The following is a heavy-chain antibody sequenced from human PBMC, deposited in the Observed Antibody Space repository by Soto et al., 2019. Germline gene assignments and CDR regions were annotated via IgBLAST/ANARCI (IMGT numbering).Heavy chain of an antibody. V-gene: IGHV1-2*02. J-gene: IGHJ5*02. D-gene: IGHD2-15*01. CDR3: ARVSRCSGGSCYNWFDP. CDR1: GYTFTGYY. CDR2: INPNSGGT. Sequence: ASVKVSCKASGYTFTGYYMHWVRQAPGLGLEWMGWINPNSGGTNYAQKFQGRVTMTRDTSISTAYMELSRLRSDDTAVYYCARVSRCSGGSCYNWFDPWGQGTLVTVSS.